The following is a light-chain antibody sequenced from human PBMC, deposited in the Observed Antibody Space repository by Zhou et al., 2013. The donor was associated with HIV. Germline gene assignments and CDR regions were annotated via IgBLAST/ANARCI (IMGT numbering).Light chain of an antibody. CDR3: MQALQTPRT. Sequence: DIVMTQSPLSLSVTPGEPASVSCRSTQSLVHSQGNYFFDWYVQKPGQSPQLLIYWGFNRASGVPDRFSGSGSGTDFTLKISRVEPEDVGVYYCMQALQTPRTFGQGTTVEIK. CDR1: QSLVHSQGNYF. J-gene: IGKJ1*01. V-gene: IGKV2-28*01. CDR2: WGF.